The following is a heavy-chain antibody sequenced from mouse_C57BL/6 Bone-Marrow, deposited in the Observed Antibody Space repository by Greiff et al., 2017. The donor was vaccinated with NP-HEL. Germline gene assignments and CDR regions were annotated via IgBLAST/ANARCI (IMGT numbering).Heavy chain of an antibody. CDR3: TSTYDYDQSSYAMDY. V-gene: IGHV1-5*01. CDR2: IYPGNSDT. D-gene: IGHD2-4*01. Sequence: VQLQQSGTVLARPGASVKMSCKTSGYTFTSYWMHWVKQRPGQGLEWIGAIYPGNSDTSYNQKFKGKAKLTAVTSASTAYMELSSLTNEDSAVYYCTSTYDYDQSSYAMDYWGQGTSVTVSS. CDR1: GYTFTSYW. J-gene: IGHJ4*01.